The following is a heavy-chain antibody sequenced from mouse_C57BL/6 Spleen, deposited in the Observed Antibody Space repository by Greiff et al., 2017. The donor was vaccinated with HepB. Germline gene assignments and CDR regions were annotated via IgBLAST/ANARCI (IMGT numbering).Heavy chain of an antibody. CDR1: GYTFTSYG. Sequence: VQLQQSGAELARPGASVKLSCKASGYTFTSYGISWVKQRTGQGLEWIGEIYPSSGNTYYNEKFKGKATLTADKSSSTAYMELRSLTSEDAAVYFCAREILGKRDFDYWGQGTTLTVSS. D-gene: IGHD4-1*01. CDR2: IYPSSGNT. CDR3: AREILGKRDFDY. J-gene: IGHJ2*01. V-gene: IGHV1-81*01.